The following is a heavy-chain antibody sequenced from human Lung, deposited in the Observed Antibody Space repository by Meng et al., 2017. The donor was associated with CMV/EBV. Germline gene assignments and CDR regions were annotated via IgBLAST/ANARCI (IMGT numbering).Heavy chain of an antibody. CDR2: IKSKIDGGTT. J-gene: IGHJ4*02. CDR1: GFTFSNAW. CDR3: TTDQCSSTSCSIRAPGY. V-gene: IGHV3-15*01. Sequence: GESLKISCAASGFTFSNAWMSWVRQAPGKGLEWVGRIKSKIDGGTTDYAAPVKGRFTISRDDSKNTQYLQMNSLKTDDTAVYYCTTDQCSSTSCSIRAPGYWGQGTLVTGSS. D-gene: IGHD2-2*01.